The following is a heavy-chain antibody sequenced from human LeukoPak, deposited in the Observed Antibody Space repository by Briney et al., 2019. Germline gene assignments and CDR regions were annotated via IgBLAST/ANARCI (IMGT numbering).Heavy chain of an antibody. Sequence: SQTLSLTCAISGDSISSSSFTWNWIRQSPSRGLEWLGRTYYMSNWYNDYAVSVKSRLIINPDTSKNQSSLHLNFVTPEDTAVYYCARADTIRARQFDAFDIWGQGTMVTVSS. V-gene: IGHV6-1*01. CDR1: GDSISSSSFT. CDR2: TYYMSNWYN. D-gene: IGHD3-3*01. CDR3: ARADTIRARQFDAFDI. J-gene: IGHJ3*02.